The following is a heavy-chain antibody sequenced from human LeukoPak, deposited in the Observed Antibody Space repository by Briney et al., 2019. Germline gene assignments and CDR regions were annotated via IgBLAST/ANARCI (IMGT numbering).Heavy chain of an antibody. D-gene: IGHD6-19*01. CDR1: GFTFSSYG. V-gene: IGHV3-30*02. Sequence: GGSLRLSCAASGFTFSSYGMHWVRQAPGKGLEWVAFIRYDGSHKYFVDSVKGRFIISRDNSKNTLFLQMNSLRAEDTAVYYCAKDLGQWLIRGFDYWGQGALVTVSS. J-gene: IGHJ4*02. CDR2: IRYDGSHK. CDR3: AKDLGQWLIRGFDY.